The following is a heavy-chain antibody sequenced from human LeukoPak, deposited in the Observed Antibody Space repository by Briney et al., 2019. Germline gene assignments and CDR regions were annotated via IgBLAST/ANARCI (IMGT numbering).Heavy chain of an antibody. CDR3: AKDAGLHTPYYFDY. CDR1: GFTFSSYG. D-gene: IGHD5-24*01. Sequence: GGPLRLSCAASGFTFSSYGMHWVRQAPGKGLEWVAFIRYDGSNKYYADSVKGRFTISRDNSKNTLYLQMNSLRAEDTAVYYCAKDAGLHTPYYFDYWGQGTLVTVSS. J-gene: IGHJ4*02. V-gene: IGHV3-30*02. CDR2: IRYDGSNK.